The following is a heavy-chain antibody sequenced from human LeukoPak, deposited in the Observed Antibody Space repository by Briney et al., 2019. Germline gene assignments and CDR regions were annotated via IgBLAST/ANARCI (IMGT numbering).Heavy chain of an antibody. D-gene: IGHD3-10*01. J-gene: IGHJ4*02. V-gene: IGHV4-31*03. CDR3: ARGGNRFGGFYFDY. CDR1: ADSLSSGGHY. Sequence: SETLSLTCTVSADSLSSGGHYWAWIRQFPGKGLESIGFIHQSGRPRHNPSLKDRVAISVDTSRKQFALKLSSVTAADTAMYYCARGGNRFGGFYFDYWGQGIQVIVSS. CDR2: IHQSGRP.